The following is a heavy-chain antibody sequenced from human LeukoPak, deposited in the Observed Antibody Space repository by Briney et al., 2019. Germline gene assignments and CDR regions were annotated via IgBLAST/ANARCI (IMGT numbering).Heavy chain of an antibody. V-gene: IGHV3-23*01. CDR2: ISGSGGST. D-gene: IGHD3-3*01. CDR3: AKAWSGYRSSYFDY. CDR1: GFTFSSYA. J-gene: IGHJ4*02. Sequence: GGSLRLSCAASGFTFSSYAMSWVRQAPGKGLEWVSAISGSGGSTYYADSVKGRFTIFRDNSKNTLYLQMNSLRAEDTAVYYCAKAWSGYRSSYFDYWGQGTLVTVSS.